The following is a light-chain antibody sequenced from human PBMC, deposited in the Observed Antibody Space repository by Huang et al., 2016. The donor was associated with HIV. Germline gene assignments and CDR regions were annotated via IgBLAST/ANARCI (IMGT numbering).Light chain of an antibody. CDR1: QSVSSY. J-gene: IGKJ1*01. V-gene: IGKV3-11*01. Sequence: EIVLTQSPATLSLSPGERATLSCRASQSVSSYLACYQQKPVQAPRLLIYDASNRATGIPARFSGSGSGTDFTLTISSLEPEDFAVYYCQQRTNWPTWTFGQGTKVEIK. CDR2: DAS. CDR3: QQRTNWPTWT.